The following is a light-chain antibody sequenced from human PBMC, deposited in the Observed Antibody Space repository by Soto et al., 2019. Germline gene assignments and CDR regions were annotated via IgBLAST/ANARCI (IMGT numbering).Light chain of an antibody. CDR2: EVS. CDR3: SSYTSSTTYV. CDR1: SSDVGSYNY. Sequence: QSALTQPASVSGSPGQSITISCTGTSSDVGSYNYVSWYQQHPGKAPKLMIYEVSDRPSGISSRFSGSKSGNTASLTISGLQTEDEADYYCSSYTSSTTYVFASGTKVTVL. V-gene: IGLV2-14*01. J-gene: IGLJ1*01.